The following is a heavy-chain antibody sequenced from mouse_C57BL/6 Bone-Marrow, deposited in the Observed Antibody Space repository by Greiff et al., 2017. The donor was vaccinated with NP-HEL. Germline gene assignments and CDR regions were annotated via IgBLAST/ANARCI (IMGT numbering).Heavy chain of an antibody. D-gene: IGHD1-1*01. Sequence: EVKLMESGGGLVKPGGSLKLSCAASGFTFSSYALSWVRQTPEQGLEWVATISAGGSYTYYPDNVKGRFTIPRDTAKSNLYLPMSHLKSEDTAMYYCARGDDGSSYGYWGQGTTLTVSS. V-gene: IGHV5-4*03. CDR3: ARGDDGSSYGY. CDR2: ISAGGSYT. CDR1: GFTFSSYA. J-gene: IGHJ2*01.